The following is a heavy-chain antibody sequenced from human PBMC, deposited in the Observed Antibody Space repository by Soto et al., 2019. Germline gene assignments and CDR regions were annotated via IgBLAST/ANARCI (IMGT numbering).Heavy chain of an antibody. CDR1: GYSISSGDY. J-gene: IGHJ6*02. CDR2: IYHSGSF. Sequence: PSGTLSLTCTVSGYSISSGDYWCFLRQPPGKGLEWVGSIYHSGSFHYNPSLNSRLTISVDTSKNQFSLRLSSVTAADTAVYFCARMFDYYGMDVWGQGTTVTVSS. D-gene: IGHD3-10*02. V-gene: IGHV4-38-2*02. CDR3: ARMFDYYGMDV.